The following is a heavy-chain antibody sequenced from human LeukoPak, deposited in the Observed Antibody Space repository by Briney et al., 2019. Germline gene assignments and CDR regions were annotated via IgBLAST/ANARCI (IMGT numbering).Heavy chain of an antibody. CDR3: ARKGRSWFNDFDY. D-gene: IGHD6-13*01. CDR1: GFTVSDYY. V-gene: IGHV3-11*06. CDR2: ISGGSSNT. Sequence: PGGSLRLSCAASGFTVSDYYMSWVRQAPGKGLEWVSYISGGSSNTKYADSVRGRFTASRDNAKNSLYLQMNSLRAEDTAVYYCARKGRSWFNDFDYWGQGTPVTVSS. J-gene: IGHJ4*02.